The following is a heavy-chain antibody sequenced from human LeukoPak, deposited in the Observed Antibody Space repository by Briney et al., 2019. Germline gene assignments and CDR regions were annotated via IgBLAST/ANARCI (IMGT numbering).Heavy chain of an antibody. CDR3: ARGRSSGSPERRGFDP. J-gene: IGHJ5*02. CDR1: GGSFSGYY. Sequence: SETLSLTCAVYGGSFSGYYWSWIRQPPGKGLEWIGEINHSGSTNYNPSLKSRVTISVDTSKNQFSLKLSSVTAADTAVYYCARGRSSGSPERRGFDPWGQGTLVTVSS. V-gene: IGHV4-34*01. CDR2: INHSGST. D-gene: IGHD3-10*01.